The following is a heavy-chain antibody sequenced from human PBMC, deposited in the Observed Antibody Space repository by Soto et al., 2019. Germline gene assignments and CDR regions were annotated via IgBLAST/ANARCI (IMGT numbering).Heavy chain of an antibody. CDR3: LRGVDYYATSGNSNFVT. J-gene: IGHJ4*02. V-gene: IGHV4-59*01. D-gene: IGHD3-16*01. CDR2: VHYSGST. Sequence: SVTLPLTCNLSGGSFHNFYWLWLRQPPGKRLEWVGHVHYSGSTNYSPSLNSRATISFDTSKSQVSLKLRPVTAAGQAMYYCLRGVDYYATSGNSNFVTWYQEIPLDVSS. CDR1: GGSFHNFY.